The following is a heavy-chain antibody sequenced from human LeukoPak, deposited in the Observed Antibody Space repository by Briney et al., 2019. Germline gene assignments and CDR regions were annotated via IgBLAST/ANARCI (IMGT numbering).Heavy chain of an antibody. CDR2: INIDGSTT. V-gene: IGHV3-74*01. Sequence: QSGGSLRLSCVASGFTFSMYGMHWVRQAPGKGLVWVSRINIDGSTTNYADSVKGRFIISRDNAKDTLYLLMDSLRAEDTAVYYCARDKGISDWFDPWGQGTLVTVSS. J-gene: IGHJ5*02. CDR3: ARDKGISDWFDP. CDR1: GFTFSMYG. D-gene: IGHD2/OR15-2a*01.